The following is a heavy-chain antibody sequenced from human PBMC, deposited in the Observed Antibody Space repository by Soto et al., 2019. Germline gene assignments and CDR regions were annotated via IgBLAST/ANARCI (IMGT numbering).Heavy chain of an antibody. CDR3: ARDDGSLGPDFDS. J-gene: IGHJ4*02. CDR2: IYHSGNT. Sequence: SETLSLTCDVSGYSISSGYYWGWIRQPPGKGLEWIGSIYHSGNTYYNPTLKSRVTISVDTSKNQFSLQLSSATAADTAVYYCARDDGSLGPDFDSWGQGTLVTVSS. CDR1: GYSISSGYY. V-gene: IGHV4-38-2*02. D-gene: IGHD1-26*01.